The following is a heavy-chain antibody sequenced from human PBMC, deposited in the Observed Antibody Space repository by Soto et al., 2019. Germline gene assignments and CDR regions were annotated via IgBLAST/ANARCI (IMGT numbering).Heavy chain of an antibody. V-gene: IGHV3-23*01. D-gene: IGHD5-12*01. CDR1: GFTFSSYA. CDR3: AKAGFGKGGGYDY. J-gene: IGHJ4*02. Sequence: PGWSLRLSCAASGFTFSSYAMSWVRQAPGKGLEWVSSISGSGGSTYYADSVKGRFTIPRDNSKNTLYLQMNSLRAEDTAVYYCAKAGFGKGGGYDYWGQGTLVTVSS. CDR2: ISGSGGST.